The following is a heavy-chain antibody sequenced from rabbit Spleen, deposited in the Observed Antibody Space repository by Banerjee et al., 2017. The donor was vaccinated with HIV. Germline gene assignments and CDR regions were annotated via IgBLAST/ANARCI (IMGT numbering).Heavy chain of an antibody. Sequence: EESGGDLVKPEGSLTLTCTASGFSFIYSYWICWVRQAPGKGLEWIACIYVGSGGGTKYPSWAKGRFTCSKTSSTTVFLQVTRLTVADTATYFCARDLPEIVGWNFGFWGQGTLVTVS. V-gene: IGHV1S45*01. CDR2: IYVGSGGGT. D-gene: IGHD1-1*01. CDR3: ARDLPEIVGWNFGF. J-gene: IGHJ3*01. CDR1: GFSFIYSYW.